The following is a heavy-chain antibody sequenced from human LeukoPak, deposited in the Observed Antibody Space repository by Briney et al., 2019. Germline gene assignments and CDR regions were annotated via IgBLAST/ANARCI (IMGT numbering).Heavy chain of an antibody. CDR3: AKDGPLYGMDV. V-gene: IGHV3-30*18. CDR2: ISYDGSNK. Sequence: GGSLRLSCAASGFTFSSYGTHWVRQAPGKGLEWGAVISYDGSNKYYADSVKGRFTISRDNSKNTLYLQMNSLRAEDTAVYYCAKDGPLYGMDVWGQGTTVAVSS. J-gene: IGHJ6*02. CDR1: GFTFSSYG.